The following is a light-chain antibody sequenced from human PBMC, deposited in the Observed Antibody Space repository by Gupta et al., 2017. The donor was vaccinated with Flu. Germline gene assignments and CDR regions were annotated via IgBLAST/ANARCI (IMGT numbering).Light chain of an antibody. CDR1: RSDVGAYNY. Sequence: GTRSDVGAYNYVSWYQQHPGKAPNRVIYDVTERPSGVPDRFTGSKSGNTASLTISGLQPEDEADYHCCSFGAASFFGGGTKLTVL. J-gene: IGLJ2*01. V-gene: IGLV2-11*03. CDR3: CSFGAASF. CDR2: DVT.